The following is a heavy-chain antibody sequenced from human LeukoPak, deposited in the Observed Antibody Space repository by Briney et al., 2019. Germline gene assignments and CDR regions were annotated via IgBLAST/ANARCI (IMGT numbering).Heavy chain of an antibody. CDR3: AKMKGHPLPKYYMDV. V-gene: IGHV3-23*01. CDR1: GFTFSGFT. J-gene: IGHJ6*01. Sequence: AGGSLRLSCAASGFTFSGFTMCWVRRTPGKGLEWVSGISGSGDNTLYADSVKGRFTISRDNSKNTLYLEMNSLRAEDTAIYYCAKMKGHPLPKYYMDVWGQGTTVTVSS. CDR2: ISGSGDNT. D-gene: IGHD1-26*01.